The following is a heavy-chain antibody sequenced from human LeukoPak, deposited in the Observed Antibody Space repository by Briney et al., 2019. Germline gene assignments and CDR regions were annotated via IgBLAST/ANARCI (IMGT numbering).Heavy chain of an antibody. CDR2: IYYSGST. D-gene: IGHD3-10*01. V-gene: IGHV4-59*12. CDR1: GGSISSYY. Sequence: ASETLSLTCTVSGGSISSYYWSWIRQPPGKGLEWIGYIYYSGSTNYNPSLKSRVTISVDTSKNQFSLKLSSVTAADTAVYYCARGQHAMVRGVRFDYWGQGTLVTVSS. J-gene: IGHJ4*02. CDR3: ARGQHAMVRGVRFDY.